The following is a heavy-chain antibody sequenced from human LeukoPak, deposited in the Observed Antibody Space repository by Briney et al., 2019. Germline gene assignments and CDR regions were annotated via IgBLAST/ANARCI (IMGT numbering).Heavy chain of an antibody. CDR1: GFTFSDYY. J-gene: IGHJ4*02. D-gene: IGHD1-26*01. CDR3: ARQRKSGIDY. V-gene: IGHV3-11*04. Sequence: GGSLRLSCATSGFTFSDYYMSWVRQAPGKGLEWVSYISPSSSTIYYADSVKGRFTISRDNAKSSLYLQMNSLRAEDTAVYYCARQRKSGIDYWGQGTLVTVSS. CDR2: ISPSSSTI.